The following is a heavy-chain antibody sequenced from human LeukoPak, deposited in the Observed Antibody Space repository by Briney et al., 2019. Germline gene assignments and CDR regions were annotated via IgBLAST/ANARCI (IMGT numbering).Heavy chain of an antibody. J-gene: IGHJ4*02. Sequence: GGSLRLSCAASGXTFSTYWMHWVRQAPGKGLVWVSRISSDGISTDYADSVKGRFTISRDNAKNTLYLQLNSLRAEDTAVYYCARARSGYGDYWGQGTLVTVSS. CDR1: GXTFSTYW. CDR2: ISSDGIST. D-gene: IGHD2-2*03. V-gene: IGHV3-74*01. CDR3: ARARSGYGDY.